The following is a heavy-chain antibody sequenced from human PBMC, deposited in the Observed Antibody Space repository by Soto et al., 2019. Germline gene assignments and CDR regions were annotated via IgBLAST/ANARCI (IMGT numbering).Heavy chain of an antibody. Sequence: QVQLQESGPGLVKPSETLSLTCTVSGGSISSYYWSWIRQPPGKGLEWIGYIYYSGSTNYNPSLKCRVPIPVDTSKNQFSLKLSSVTAADTAVYYCARGLWFGELLGWFDPWGQGTLVTVSS. J-gene: IGHJ5*02. CDR1: GGSISSYY. D-gene: IGHD3-10*01. V-gene: IGHV4-59*01. CDR2: IYYSGST. CDR3: ARGLWFGELLGWFDP.